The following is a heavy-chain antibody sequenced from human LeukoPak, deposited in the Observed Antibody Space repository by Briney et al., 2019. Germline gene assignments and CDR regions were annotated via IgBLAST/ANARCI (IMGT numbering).Heavy chain of an antibody. CDR3: ARAEAGDYGSYYYYMDV. D-gene: IGHD4-17*01. CDR2: IIPIFGTA. Sequence: SVKVSCKASGGTFSSYAISWGRQAPGQGLEWMGGIIPIFGTANYAQKFQGRVTITTDESTSTAYMELSSLRSEDTAVYYWARAEAGDYGSYYYYMDVWGKGTTVTVSS. J-gene: IGHJ6*03. CDR1: GGTFSSYA. V-gene: IGHV1-69*05.